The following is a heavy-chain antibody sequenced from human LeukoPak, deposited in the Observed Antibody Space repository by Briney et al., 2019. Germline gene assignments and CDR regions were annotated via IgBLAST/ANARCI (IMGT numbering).Heavy chain of an antibody. J-gene: IGHJ6*02. D-gene: IGHD5-12*01. CDR3: ARGHHGMDV. CDR2: INQDESEK. Sequence: GGSLRLSCAASGFSFRNYWMSCVRQAPGKGLEWVANINQDESEKNYVDSVKGRFIISRDNAKNSLYLQMNSLRAEDTAVYYCARGHHGMDVWGQGTTVTASS. V-gene: IGHV3-7*05. CDR1: GFSFRNYW.